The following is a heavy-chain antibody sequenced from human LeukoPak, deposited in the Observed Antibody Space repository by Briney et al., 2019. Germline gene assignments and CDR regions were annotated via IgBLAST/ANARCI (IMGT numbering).Heavy chain of an antibody. J-gene: IGHJ4*02. V-gene: IGHV1-69*13. CDR3: AVAYCGGDCIYYFDY. D-gene: IGHD2-21*02. CDR1: GGTFSSYA. Sequence: SVKVSCKASGGTFSSYAISWVRQAPGQGLEWMGGIIPIFGTANYAQKFQGRVAIIADESTSTAYMELSSLRSEDAAVYYCAVAYCGGDCIYYFDYWGQGTQVTVSS. CDR2: IIPIFGTA.